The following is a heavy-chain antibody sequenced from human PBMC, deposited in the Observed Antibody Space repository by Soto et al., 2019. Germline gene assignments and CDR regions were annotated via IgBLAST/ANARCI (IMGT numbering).Heavy chain of an antibody. V-gene: IGHV4-59*08. J-gene: IGHJ6*02. D-gene: IGHD6-13*01. CDR1: GGSISSYY. CDR2: IYYSGST. CDR3: ARQTLSSSWYYYYGMDV. Sequence: PSETLFLTCTVSGGSISSYYWSWIRQPPGKGLEWIGYIYYSGSTNYNPSLKSRVTISVDTSKNQFSLKLSSVTAADTAVYYCARQTLSSSWYYYYGMDVWGQGTTVTVSS.